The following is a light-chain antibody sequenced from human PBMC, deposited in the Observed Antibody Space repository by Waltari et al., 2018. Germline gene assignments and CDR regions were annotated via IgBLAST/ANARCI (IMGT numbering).Light chain of an antibody. J-gene: IGKJ4*01. V-gene: IGKV3-11*01. CDR1: QDVNGY. CDR2: DAS. Sequence: EIVLTQSPATLSLSPGQRAALSCRASQDVNGYLAWYQQKPGQPPRLLIYDASKRATGIPARFSGSGSGTDFTLTISTLEPEDFGVYYCQQRYAFGGGTKVEI. CDR3: QQRYA.